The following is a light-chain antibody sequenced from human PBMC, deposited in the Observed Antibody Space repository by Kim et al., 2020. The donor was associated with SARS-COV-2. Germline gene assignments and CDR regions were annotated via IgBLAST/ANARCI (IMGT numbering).Light chain of an antibody. CDR2: GAS. V-gene: IGKV3-20*01. CDR3: QQYGSSPPIT. Sequence: PGERATLSCRASQSVSRSYFAWYQQKPGQAPRLLIYGASSRATGIPDRVSGSGSGTDFTLTITRVEPEDFAVYYCQQYGSSPPITFGQGTRLEIK. CDR1: QSVSRSY. J-gene: IGKJ5*01.